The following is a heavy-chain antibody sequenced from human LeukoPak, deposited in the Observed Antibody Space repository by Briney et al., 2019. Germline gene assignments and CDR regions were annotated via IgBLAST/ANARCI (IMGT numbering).Heavy chain of an antibody. CDR1: GFTFSSYS. D-gene: IGHD5-18*01. CDR3: ARDGDVDTAMVSSYFDY. CDR2: ISSSSSYI. J-gene: IGHJ4*02. Sequence: GGSQRLSCAASGFTFSSYSMNWVRQAPGKGLEWVSSISSSSSYIYYAVSVKGRFTISRDNAKNSLYLQMNSLRAEDTAVYYCARDGDVDTAMVSSYFDYWGQGTLVTVSS. V-gene: IGHV3-21*01.